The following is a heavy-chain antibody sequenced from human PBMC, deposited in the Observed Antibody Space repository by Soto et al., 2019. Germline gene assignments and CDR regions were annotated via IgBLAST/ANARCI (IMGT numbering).Heavy chain of an antibody. CDR1: GFNYSSEA. CDR3: ARVTWGSYRRENPSYYYYYMDV. D-gene: IGHD3-16*02. Sequence: GGSLNLACQASGFNYSSEAMGCVRQGNGRGLEWVSAISGSGGSTYYADSVKGRFTISRDNSKNTLYLQMNSLRAEDTAVYYCARVTWGSYRRENPSYYYYYMDVWGKGTTVTVSS. V-gene: IGHV3-23*01. J-gene: IGHJ6*03. CDR2: ISGSGGST.